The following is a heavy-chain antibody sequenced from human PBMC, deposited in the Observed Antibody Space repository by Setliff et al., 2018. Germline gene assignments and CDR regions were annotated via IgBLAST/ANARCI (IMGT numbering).Heavy chain of an antibody. CDR2: IYHTGTT. CDR3: ARDYGPNDY. Sequence: LSLTCPVSGGSISRSSYYWGWIRQPPGKGLEWIGSIYHTGTTYYNPSLKSRVTISVDTSKNQFSLRLSSVTAADTAVYFCARDYGPNDYWGQGSLVTVSS. J-gene: IGHJ4*02. D-gene: IGHD3-16*01. V-gene: IGHV4-39*07. CDR1: GGSISRSSYY.